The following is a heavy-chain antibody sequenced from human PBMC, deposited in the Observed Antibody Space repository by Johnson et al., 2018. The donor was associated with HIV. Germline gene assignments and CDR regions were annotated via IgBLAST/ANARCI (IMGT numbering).Heavy chain of an antibody. Sequence: QMLLVESGGGVVQPGRSLRLSCAASGFTFSSYGMHWVRQAPGKGLEWVAVISYDGSNKYYADSVKGRFTISRDNSKNTLYLQMNSLRAEDTAVYYCAKELDSSVYYSLTDAFDIWGQGTMVTVSS. CDR1: GFTFSSYG. D-gene: IGHD3-22*01. CDR2: ISYDGSNK. J-gene: IGHJ3*02. V-gene: IGHV3-30*18. CDR3: AKELDSSVYYSLTDAFDI.